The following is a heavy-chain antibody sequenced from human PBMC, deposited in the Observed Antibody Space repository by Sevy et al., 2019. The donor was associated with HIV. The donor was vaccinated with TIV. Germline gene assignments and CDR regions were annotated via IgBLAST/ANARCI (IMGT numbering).Heavy chain of an antibody. CDR3: STDDLISY. CDR2: IKSITVGGAA. J-gene: IGHJ4*02. CDR1: GFDFANAR. V-gene: IGHV3-15*07. Sequence: GGSLRLSCTASGFDFANARMNWVRQAPGKGREWVGHIKSITVGGAADYAAPVKGRFTISRHDSKNTLYLHMNSLKAEDTAVYYCSTDDLISYWGRGTLVTVSS.